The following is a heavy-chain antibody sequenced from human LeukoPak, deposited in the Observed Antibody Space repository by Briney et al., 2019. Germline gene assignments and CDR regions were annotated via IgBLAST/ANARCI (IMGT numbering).Heavy chain of an antibody. J-gene: IGHJ4*02. V-gene: IGHV4-61*02. CDR3: ARSHPLPSGYHDY. CDR2: INPYGTT. CDR1: GGSISSGDYY. D-gene: IGHD3-22*01. Sequence: PPETLSLTCTVSGGSISSGDYYWTWVRQPAGKGLEWIGRINPYGTTNYNPSVRSRLTISVDTSRNQFSLKLSSVTAADTAVYYCARSHPLPSGYHDYWGQGSLVTVSS.